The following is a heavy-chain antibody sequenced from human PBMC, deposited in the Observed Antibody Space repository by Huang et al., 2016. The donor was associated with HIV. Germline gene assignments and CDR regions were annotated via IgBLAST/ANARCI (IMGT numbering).Heavy chain of an antibody. CDR1: GYTFTNYD. J-gene: IGHJ4*02. V-gene: IGHV1-8*02. Sequence: QVHLVQSGAEVKKPGASVKVSCKASGYTFTNYDINWVRQAPGRGLEWMGEMNPNTGNTGCAQSFQGRVTMTMKTSITTAYMELTSLTSEDTAVYYCARSAYGDLDYWGLGTLVIVSS. CDR2: MNPNTGNT. D-gene: IGHD4-17*01. CDR3: ARSAYGDLDY.